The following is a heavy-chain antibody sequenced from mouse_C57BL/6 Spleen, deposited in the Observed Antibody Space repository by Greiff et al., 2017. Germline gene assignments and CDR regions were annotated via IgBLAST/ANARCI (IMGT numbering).Heavy chain of an antibody. J-gene: IGHJ3*01. CDR1: GYSITSGYY. D-gene: IGHD1-1*01. Sequence: DVKLVESGPGLVKPSQSLSLTCSVTGYSITSGYYWNWIRQFPGNKLEWMGYISYDGSNNYNPSLKNRTSITRDTSKNQFFLKLKSVTTEDTATYYCARGDYYGSSGAWFAYWGQGTLVTVSA. CDR2: ISYDGSN. CDR3: ARGDYYGSSGAWFAY. V-gene: IGHV3-6*01.